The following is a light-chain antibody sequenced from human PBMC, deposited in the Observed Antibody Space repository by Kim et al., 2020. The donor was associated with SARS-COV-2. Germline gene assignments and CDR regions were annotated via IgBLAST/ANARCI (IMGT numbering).Light chain of an antibody. Sequence: FMLTQPHSVSESPGKTVTISCTRSSGSIASNYVQWYQQRPGSAPTTVIYEDNERPSGVPDRFSGSIDTSSNSASLTISGLKTEDEADYYCQSYDSNNVVFGGGTQLTVL. V-gene: IGLV6-57*04. J-gene: IGLJ2*01. CDR3: QSYDSNNVV. CDR1: SGSIASNY. CDR2: EDN.